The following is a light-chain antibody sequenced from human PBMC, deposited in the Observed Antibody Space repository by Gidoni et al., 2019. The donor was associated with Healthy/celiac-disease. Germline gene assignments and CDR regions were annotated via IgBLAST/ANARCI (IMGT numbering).Light chain of an antibody. CDR2: GKN. J-gene: IGLJ2*01. CDR1: SLRSYY. CDR3: NSRDSSGNHVV. Sequence: SELTQDPAVSVALGQTVRITCQGDSLRSYYASWYQQKPGQAPVLVIHGKNNRPSGIPDRFSGSSSGNTASLTITGAQAEDEADYYCNSRDSSGNHVVFGGGTKLTVL. V-gene: IGLV3-19*01.